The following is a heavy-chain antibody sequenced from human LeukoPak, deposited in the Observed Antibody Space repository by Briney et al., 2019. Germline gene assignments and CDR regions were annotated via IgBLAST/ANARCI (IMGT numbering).Heavy chain of an antibody. J-gene: IGHJ4*02. CDR3: ATESGSYSGTCFDY. V-gene: IGHV3-48*01. D-gene: IGHD1-26*01. CDR2: ISSSSSTI. CDR1: GFTFSNYN. Sequence: GGSLRLSCAASGFTFSNYNMNWVRQAPGKGLQWVSYISSSSSTIYYADSVKDRFTISRDNAKNALYLQMNSLRAEDTAVYYCATESGSYSGTCFDYWGQGTLVTVSS.